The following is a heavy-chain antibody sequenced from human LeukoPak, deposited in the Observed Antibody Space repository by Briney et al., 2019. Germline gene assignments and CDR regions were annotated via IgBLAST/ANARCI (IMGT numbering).Heavy chain of an antibody. CDR2: IFNGGST. CDR3: ARGLYTSGTYYNFFDY. D-gene: IGHD3-10*01. V-gene: IGHV3-66*01. Sequence: GGSLRLSCAGSGFIFSQFWMQWVRQAPGKGLEWVSVIFNGGSTYYADSVKGRFTISTDNSKNTLYLQMNSLRAEDTAVYYCARGLYTSGTYYNFFDYWAQGTLVTVSS. CDR1: GFIFSQFW. J-gene: IGHJ4*02.